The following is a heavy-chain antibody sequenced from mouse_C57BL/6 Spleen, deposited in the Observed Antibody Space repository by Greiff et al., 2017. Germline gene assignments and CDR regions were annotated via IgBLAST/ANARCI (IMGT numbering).Heavy chain of an antibody. CDR2: IYPSDGCT. D-gene: IGHD2-5*01. Sequence: QVQLQQPGAELVMPGASVKLSCKASGYTFTSYWMHWVKQRPGQGLEWIGEIYPSDGCTNYNQKFKGKSTLTVDKSSSTAYMQLSSLTSEDSAVXYYAYSNLAYWGQGTLVTVSA. CDR1: GYTFTSYW. V-gene: IGHV1-69*01. CDR3: AYSNLAY. J-gene: IGHJ3*01.